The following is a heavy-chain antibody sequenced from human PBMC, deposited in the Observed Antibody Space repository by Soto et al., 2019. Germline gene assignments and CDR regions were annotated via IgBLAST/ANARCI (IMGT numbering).Heavy chain of an antibody. D-gene: IGHD6-19*01. J-gene: IGHJ3*02. CDR3: TTQYSSGWYVAFDI. CDR2: IKSKTDGGTT. V-gene: IGHV3-15*01. Sequence: GGSLRLSCAASGLTFSNAWMSWVRQAPGKGLEWVGRIKSKTDGGTTDYAAPVKGRFTISRDDSKNTLYLQMNSLKTEDTAVYYCTTQYSSGWYVAFDIWGQGTMVTVSS. CDR1: GLTFSNAW.